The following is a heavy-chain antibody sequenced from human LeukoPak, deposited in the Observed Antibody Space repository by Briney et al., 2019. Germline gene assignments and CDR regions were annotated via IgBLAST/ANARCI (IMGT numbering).Heavy chain of an antibody. Sequence: ASVKVSCKASGYTFTSYSISWVRQAPGQGLEWMGWISAYNGNTNYAQKLQGRVTMTTDTSTSTAYMELRSLRSDDTAVYYCARDEGGSYSDYFDYWGQGTLVTVSS. V-gene: IGHV1-18*01. CDR3: ARDEGGSYSDYFDY. CDR2: ISAYNGNT. CDR1: GYTFTSYS. J-gene: IGHJ4*02. D-gene: IGHD1-26*01.